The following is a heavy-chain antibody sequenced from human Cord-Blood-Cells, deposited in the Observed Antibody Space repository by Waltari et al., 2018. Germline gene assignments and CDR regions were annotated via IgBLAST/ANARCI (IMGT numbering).Heavy chain of an antibody. Sequence: QVQLQQWGAGLLKPSETLSLTCAVYGGSFSGYYWSWIRQPPGKGLEWIGEINHSGRTNYNPSLKSRVTISVDTSKNQFSLKLSSVTAADTAVYYCARRTRDYGGNYNWFDPWGQGTLVTVSS. D-gene: IGHD4-17*01. CDR1: GGSFSGYY. J-gene: IGHJ5*02. CDR2: INHSGRT. CDR3: ARRTRDYGGNYNWFDP. V-gene: IGHV4-34*01.